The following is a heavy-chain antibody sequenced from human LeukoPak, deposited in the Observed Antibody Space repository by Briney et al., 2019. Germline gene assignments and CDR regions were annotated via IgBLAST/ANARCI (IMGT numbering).Heavy chain of an antibody. CDR3: ARLARGAPIGYYYYYYMDV. Sequence: XXSGSTNYNPSLKSRVTISVDTSKNQFSLKLSSVTAADTAVYYCARLARGAPIGYYYYYYMDVWGKGTTVTVSS. V-gene: IGHV4-59*01. J-gene: IGHJ6*03. D-gene: IGHD3-3*02. CDR2: XXSGST.